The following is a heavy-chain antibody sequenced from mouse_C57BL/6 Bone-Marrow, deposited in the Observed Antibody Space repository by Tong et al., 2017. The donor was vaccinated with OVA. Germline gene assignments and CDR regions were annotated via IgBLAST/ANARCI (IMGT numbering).Heavy chain of an antibody. CDR2: INPNNGGT. Sequence: EVQLQESGPELVKPGASVKISCKTSGYTFTEYTMHWVKQSHGKSLEWIGGINPNNGGTIYNQKFKGKATLTVDKSSSTAYMELRSLTSEDTAVYYCAIGPRSTMVTTTPWFAYWGQGTLVTVSA. CDR1: GYTFTEYT. D-gene: IGHD2-1*01. J-gene: IGHJ3*01. V-gene: IGHV1-18*01. CDR3: AIGPRSTMVTTTPWFAY.